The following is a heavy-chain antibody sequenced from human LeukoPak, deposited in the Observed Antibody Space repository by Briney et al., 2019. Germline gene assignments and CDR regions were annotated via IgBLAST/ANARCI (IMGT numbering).Heavy chain of an antibody. D-gene: IGHD6-19*01. CDR2: IWADGSQK. V-gene: IGHV3-33*06. CDR3: AKMVHTEQWLVPFDY. CDR1: GFSFSTYD. Sequence: GGSLRLSCAASGFSFSTYDMHWVRQAPGKGPEWVAAIWADGSQKYYADSVTGRVTISRDNSKNTLYLQMNSLRAEDTAVYYCAKMVHTEQWLVPFDYWGQGTLVTVSS. J-gene: IGHJ4*02.